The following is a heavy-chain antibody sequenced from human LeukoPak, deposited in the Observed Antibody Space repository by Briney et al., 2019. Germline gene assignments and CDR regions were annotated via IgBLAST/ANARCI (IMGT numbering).Heavy chain of an antibody. Sequence: GGSLRLSCAASGFTFGSYWMHWVRQAPGKGLVWVSHIDRDGRSTDYAGSVKGRFTISRDNARNTLFLQMNSLRVEDTAVYYCARDRGSTNWFDPWGQGTLVTVSS. D-gene: IGHD1-26*01. CDR1: GFTFGSYW. J-gene: IGHJ5*02. CDR3: ARDRGSTNWFDP. V-gene: IGHV3-74*01. CDR2: IDRDGRST.